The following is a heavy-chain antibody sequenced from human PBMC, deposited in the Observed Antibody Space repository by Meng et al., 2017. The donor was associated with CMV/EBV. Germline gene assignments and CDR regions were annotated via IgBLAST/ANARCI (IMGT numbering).Heavy chain of an antibody. Sequence: SETLSLTCAPYGGSFSGHYWSLIRQPPGKGLEWIGEINHSGSTNYNPSLKSRVTISVEASKNQFSLKLTSVTAADTAVYYCARGSWVYSDDDETTGLDYWGPGTLVTVSS. CDR1: GGSFSGHY. J-gene: IGHJ4*02. D-gene: IGHD5-12*01. V-gene: IGHV4-34*01. CDR2: INHSGST. CDR3: ARGSWVYSDDDETTGLDY.